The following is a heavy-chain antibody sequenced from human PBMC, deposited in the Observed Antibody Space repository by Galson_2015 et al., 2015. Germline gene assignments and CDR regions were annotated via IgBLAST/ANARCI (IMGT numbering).Heavy chain of an antibody. CDR3: ARDRHSSSPNDAFDI. J-gene: IGHJ3*02. CDR2: IIPIFGTA. Sequence: SCKASGGTFSSYAISWVRQAPGQGLEWMGGIIPIFGTANYAQKFQGRVTITADESTSTAYMELSSLRSEDTAVYYCARDRHSSSPNDAFDIWAKGQWSPSLQ. D-gene: IGHD6-6*01. CDR1: GGTFSSYA. V-gene: IGHV1-69*01.